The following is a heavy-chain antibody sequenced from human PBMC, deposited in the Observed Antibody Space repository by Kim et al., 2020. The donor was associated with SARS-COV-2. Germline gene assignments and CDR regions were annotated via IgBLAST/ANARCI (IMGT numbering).Heavy chain of an antibody. CDR3: AADSPLVGTGEFDY. CDR2: IRSDGATT. Sequence: GGSLRLSCAASGFTFTSAWMSWVRQAPGKGLEWVALIRSDGATTDYAAPVKGRFTISRDASENTLYLQMNSLETEDTAVYYCAADSPLVGTGEFDYWGQG. D-gene: IGHD1-1*01. CDR1: GFTFTSAW. J-gene: IGHJ4*02. V-gene: IGHV3-15*01.